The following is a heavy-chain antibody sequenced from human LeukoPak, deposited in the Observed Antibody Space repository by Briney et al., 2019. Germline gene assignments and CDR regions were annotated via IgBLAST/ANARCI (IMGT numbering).Heavy chain of an antibody. Sequence: GASVKVSCKASVGTFSSYAISWVRQAPGQGLEWMGRIIPILGIANYPQKFQGRVTITADKSTSTAYMELSSLRSEDTAVYYCARENGGYYDSSGYYPVSYYYYGMDVWGQETTVTVSS. CDR1: VGTFSSYA. J-gene: IGHJ6*02. CDR2: IIPILGIA. D-gene: IGHD3-22*01. V-gene: IGHV1-69*04. CDR3: ARENGGYYDSSGYYPVSYYYYGMDV.